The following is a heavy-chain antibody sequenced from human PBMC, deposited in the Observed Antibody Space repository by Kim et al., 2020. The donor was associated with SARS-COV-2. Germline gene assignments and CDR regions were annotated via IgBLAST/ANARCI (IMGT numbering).Heavy chain of an antibody. J-gene: IGHJ4*02. D-gene: IGHD3-22*01. V-gene: IGHV3-73*01. CDR3: TRVFFGYDSSGYYSSLSY. CDR2: IRSKANSYAT. Sequence: GGSLRLSCAASGFTFSGSAMHWVRQASGKGLEWVGRIRSKANSYATAYAASVKGRFTISRDDSKNTAYLQMNSPKTEDTAVYYCTRVFFGYDSSGYYSSLSYWGQGTLVTVSS. CDR1: GFTFSGSA.